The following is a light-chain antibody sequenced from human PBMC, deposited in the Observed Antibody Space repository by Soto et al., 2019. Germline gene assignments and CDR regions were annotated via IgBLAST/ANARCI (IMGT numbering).Light chain of an antibody. CDR3: ETWDSNIV. V-gene: IGLV4-60*02. CDR1: SGHRSYI. J-gene: IGLJ2*01. Sequence: QSVLTQSSSASASLGSSVKVTCTLSSGHRSYIIAWHQKQPGKAPRYLMKLEGSGSYYEASGVPDRFSGSSSGADRYLTISNLQFEDEADYYCETWDSNIVSAGGTKLTVL. CDR2: LEGSGSY.